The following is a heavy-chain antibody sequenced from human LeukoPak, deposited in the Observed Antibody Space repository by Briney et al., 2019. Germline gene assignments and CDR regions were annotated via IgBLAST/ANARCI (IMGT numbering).Heavy chain of an antibody. CDR1: GYSFTSYW. CDR2: IYPGDSDT. J-gene: IGHJ4*02. D-gene: IGHD3-22*01. Sequence: GESLKISCKGSGYSFTSYWIGWVRQMPGKGLEWMGMIYPGDSDTRYSPSFQGQVTISADKSISTAYLQWSSLKASDTAMYYCASAPGYYYYDSSGYYFDYWGQGTLVTVSS. V-gene: IGHV5-51*01. CDR3: ASAPGYYYYDSSGYYFDY.